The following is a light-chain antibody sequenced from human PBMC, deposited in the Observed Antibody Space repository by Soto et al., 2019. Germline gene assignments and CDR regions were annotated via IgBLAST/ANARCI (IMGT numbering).Light chain of an antibody. Sequence: QSVLTQSSSASASLGCSVRLTCTLSSGHSSHSIAWHQQHPGKAPRYLMKLEGSGSYNKGSGVPDRFSGSSSGADRYLTISNLQFEDEADYYCETWDSNTRVFGGGTKLTVL. V-gene: IGLV4-60*02. CDR1: SGHSSHS. J-gene: IGLJ3*02. CDR3: ETWDSNTRV. CDR2: LEGSGSY.